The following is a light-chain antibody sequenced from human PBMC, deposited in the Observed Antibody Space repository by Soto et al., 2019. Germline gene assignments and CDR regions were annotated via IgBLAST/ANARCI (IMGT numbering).Light chain of an antibody. CDR3: QQYNTWPRT. CDR1: QSVSSN. V-gene: IGKV3-15*01. J-gene: IGKJ1*01. Sequence: EIVMTQSPATLSVSPGERATISCRASQSVSSNLAWYQQKPGQAPRLLIYAASTMPTGIPARFSGSGSATEFTLTISSLQSEDFAVYYCQQYNTWPRTFGQGTKVEIK. CDR2: AAS.